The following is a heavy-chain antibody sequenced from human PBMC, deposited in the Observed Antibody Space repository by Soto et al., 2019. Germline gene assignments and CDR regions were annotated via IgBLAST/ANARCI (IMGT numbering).Heavy chain of an antibody. D-gene: IGHD3-9*01. CDR1: GGSFSGYY. V-gene: IGHV4-34*01. J-gene: IGHJ4*02. CDR2: INHSGST. Sequence: QVQLQQWGAGLLKPSETLSLTCAVYGGSFSGYYWSWIRQPPGKGLEWIGEINHSGSTNYNPSLKSRVTISVDTSKNQFSLKLSSVTAADTAVYYCARGHHILTGYYRGQSRPRIDYWGQGTLVTVSS. CDR3: ARGHHILTGYYRGQSRPRIDY.